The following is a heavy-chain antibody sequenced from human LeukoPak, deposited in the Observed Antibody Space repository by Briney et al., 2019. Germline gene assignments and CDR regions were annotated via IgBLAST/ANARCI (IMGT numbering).Heavy chain of an antibody. V-gene: IGHV3-23*01. CDR2: ISGSGGST. J-gene: IGHJ6*03. CDR1: GFTFSSYA. CDR3: AKSRGQTQGNYYMDV. Sequence: GGSLRLSCAASGFTFSSYAMSWVRQGPGKGLEWVSGISGSGGSTYYADSVKGRFTIPRDNSKNTLYLQMNSLRAEDTAVYYCAKSRGQTQGNYYMDVWGKGTTVTVSS.